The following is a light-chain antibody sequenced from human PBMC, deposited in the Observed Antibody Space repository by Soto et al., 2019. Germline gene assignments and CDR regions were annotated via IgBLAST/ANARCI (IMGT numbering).Light chain of an antibody. J-gene: IGKJ4*01. CDR3: QQYHSYPAT. CDR1: QDISNF. CDR2: GAS. Sequence: DIQMTQSPSSLSASVGDRVTITCRASQDISNFLAWFHQAPGKAPKSLIYGASSLQSGVPSKFSGSGSGTECTLTISSLQPEDFGSYYCQQYHSYPATFGGGTKVEIQ. V-gene: IGKV1-16*02.